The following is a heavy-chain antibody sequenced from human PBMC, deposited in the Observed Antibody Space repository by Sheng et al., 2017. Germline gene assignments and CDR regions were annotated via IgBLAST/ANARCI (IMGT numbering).Heavy chain of an antibody. V-gene: IGHV4-39*07. D-gene: IGHD6-19*01. Sequence: QLQLQESGPGLVKPSETLSLTCSVSGGSVSGGSNYWGWIRQPPGKGLEWIASISYSGTTHYNPSLESRVTILVDTPKNQFSLKVNSVTAADTAVYYCIYYPYTSGWHKYSVYWGQGTLVTVSS. CDR3: IYYPYTSGWHKYSVY. J-gene: IGHJ4*02. CDR1: GGSVSGGSNY. CDR2: ISYSGTT.